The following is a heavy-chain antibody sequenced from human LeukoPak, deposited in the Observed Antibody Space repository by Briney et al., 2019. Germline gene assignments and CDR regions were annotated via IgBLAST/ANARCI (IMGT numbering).Heavy chain of an antibody. CDR2: ISGSGGST. J-gene: IGHJ4*02. V-gene: IGHV3-23*01. Sequence: QPGGSLRLSCAASGFTFSRNGMTWVRQAPGKGLEWVSAISGSGGSTYYADSVKGRFTISRDNSKNTLYLQMNSLRAEDTAVYYCAKYDWNRDYFDYWGQGTLVTVSS. CDR1: GFTFSRNG. CDR3: AKYDWNRDYFDY. D-gene: IGHD1-1*01.